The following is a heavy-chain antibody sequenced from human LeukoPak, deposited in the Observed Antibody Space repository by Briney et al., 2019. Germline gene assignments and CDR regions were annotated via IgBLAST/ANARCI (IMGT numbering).Heavy chain of an antibody. CDR3: ARAGYCSGGSCYHDFDY. CDR2: ISSTSYI. V-gene: IGHV3-21*01. D-gene: IGHD2-15*01. J-gene: IGHJ4*02. CDR1: GFTFSSYS. Sequence: KPGGSLRLSCAASGFTFSSYSMNWVRQAPGKGLEWVSSISSTSYIYYAASVKGRFTISRDNAKNSLYLQMNSLRAEDTAVYYCARAGYCSGGSCYHDFDYWGQGTLVTVSS.